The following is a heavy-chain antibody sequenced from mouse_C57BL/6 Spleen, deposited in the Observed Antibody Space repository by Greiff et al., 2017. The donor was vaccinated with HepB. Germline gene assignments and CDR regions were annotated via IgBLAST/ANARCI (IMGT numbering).Heavy chain of an antibody. CDR1: GYTFTSYW. CDR2: INPSSGYT. V-gene: IGHV1-7*01. D-gene: IGHD1-1*01. Sequence: VQLQQSGAELAKPGASVKLSCKASGYTFTSYWIHWVKQRPGQGLEWIGYINPSSGYTKYNQKFKDKATLTADKSSSTAYMQLSSLTYEDSAVYYCARRYYGSSYAMDYWGQGTSVTVSS. J-gene: IGHJ4*01. CDR3: ARRYYGSSYAMDY.